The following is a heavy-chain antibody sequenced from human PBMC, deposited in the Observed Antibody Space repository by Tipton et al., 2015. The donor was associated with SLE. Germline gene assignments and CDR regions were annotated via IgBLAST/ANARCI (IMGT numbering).Heavy chain of an antibody. Sequence: TLSLTCTVSGYSISSAYYWGWIRQPPGKGLEWIGRLYNSGSAFYNPSLKSRVSLSIDTSKSQFSLRLSSITAADAAMYYCATTVTTTPSYGAFDIWGLGTMVTVSS. D-gene: IGHD4-17*01. V-gene: IGHV4-38-2*02. CDR2: LYNSGSA. CDR3: ATTVTTTPSYGAFDI. CDR1: GYSISSAYY. J-gene: IGHJ3*02.